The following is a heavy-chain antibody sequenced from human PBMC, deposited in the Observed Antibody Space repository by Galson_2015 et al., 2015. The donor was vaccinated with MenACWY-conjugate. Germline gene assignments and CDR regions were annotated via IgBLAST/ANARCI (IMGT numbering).Heavy chain of an antibody. CDR2: INHSGGI. J-gene: IGHJ2*01. CDR1: GGSFSDYY. V-gene: IGHV4-34*01. CDR3: ARGFYGDYRYFDL. D-gene: IGHD4-17*01. Sequence: ETLSLTCVVYGGSFSDYYWSWLRQPPGRRLEWIGEINHSGGINSKPSVKSRVTISVDTSKNQFSLKVSSVTAADTAMYYCARGFYGDYRYFDLWGRGTLVTVSS.